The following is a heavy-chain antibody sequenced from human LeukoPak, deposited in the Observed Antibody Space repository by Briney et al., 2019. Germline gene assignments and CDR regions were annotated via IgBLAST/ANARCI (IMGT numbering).Heavy chain of an antibody. D-gene: IGHD4-17*01. J-gene: IGHJ4*02. Sequence: ASVKVSCKASGYTFTSYGISWVRQAPGHGLEWMGWINPNSGGTNYAQKFQGRVTMTRDTSISTAYMELSRLRSDDTAVYYCARWRGSGFTVTTWLTFDYWGQGTLVTVSS. V-gene: IGHV1-2*02. CDR1: GYTFTSYG. CDR3: ARWRGSGFTVTTWLTFDY. CDR2: INPNSGGT.